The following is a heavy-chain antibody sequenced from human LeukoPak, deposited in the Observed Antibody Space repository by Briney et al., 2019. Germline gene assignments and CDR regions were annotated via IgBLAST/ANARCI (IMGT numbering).Heavy chain of an antibody. CDR2: ISGSGGST. CDR1: GFTFSSYA. V-gene: IGHV3-23*01. D-gene: IGHD3-22*01. J-gene: IGHJ4*02. Sequence: GGSLRLSCAASGFTFSSYAMSWVRQAPGKGLEWVSAISGSGGSTYYADSVKGRFTTSRDNSKNTLYLQMNSLRAEDTAVYYCAKDLGTNYYDSSGYYYGFDYWGQGTLVTVSS. CDR3: AKDLGTNYYDSSGYYYGFDY.